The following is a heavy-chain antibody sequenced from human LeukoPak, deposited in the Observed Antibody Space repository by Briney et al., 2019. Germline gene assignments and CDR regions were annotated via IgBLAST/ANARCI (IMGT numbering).Heavy chain of an antibody. CDR2: INPSGGST. Sequence: ASVKVSCKASGYTFTSYYMHWVRQAPGQGLEWMGIINPSGGSTGYAQKFQGRVTMTRDTSTSTVYMELSSLRSEDTAVYYCARDSSRHAGWFDPWGQGTLVTVSS. J-gene: IGHJ5*02. CDR1: GYTFTSYY. V-gene: IGHV1-46*01. CDR3: ARDSSRHAGWFDP. D-gene: IGHD6-6*01.